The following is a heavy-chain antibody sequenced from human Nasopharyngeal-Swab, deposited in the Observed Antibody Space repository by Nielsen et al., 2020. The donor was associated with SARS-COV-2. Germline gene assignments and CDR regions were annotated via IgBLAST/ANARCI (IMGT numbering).Heavy chain of an antibody. CDR2: ISSSSNYI. CDR1: GFNFNMYS. CDR3: ARLGTESYHYYSLDV. V-gene: IGHV3-21*01. J-gene: IGHJ6*02. D-gene: IGHD1-1*01. Sequence: GESLKISCATSGFNFNMYSMYWVRQAPGKGLEWVSSISSSSNYIYYGDSVKGRFTISRDNTQKSLYLEMNSLRVEDTAVYYCARLGTESYHYYSLDVWGQGTTVTVSS.